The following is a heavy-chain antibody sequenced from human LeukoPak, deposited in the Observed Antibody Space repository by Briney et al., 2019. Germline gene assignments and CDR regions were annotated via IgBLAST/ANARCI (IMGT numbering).Heavy chain of an antibody. CDR1: GFTFSSYA. CDR3: ARDVPHIVVVTSHWFDP. V-gene: IGHV3-30-3*01. D-gene: IGHD2-21*02. J-gene: IGHJ5*02. CDR2: ISYDGSNK. Sequence: GGSLRLSCAASGFTFSSYAMHWVRQAPGKGLEWVAVISYDGSNKSYADSVKGRFTISRDNSKNTLYLQMNSLRAEDTAVYYCARDVPHIVVVTSHWFDPWGQGTLVTVSS.